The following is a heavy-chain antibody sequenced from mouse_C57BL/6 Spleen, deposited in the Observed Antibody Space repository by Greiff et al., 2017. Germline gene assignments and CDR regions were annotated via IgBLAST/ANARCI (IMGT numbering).Heavy chain of an antibody. CDR1: GYTFTSYT. CDR3: ARPSYYYGSSYGYFDV. J-gene: IGHJ1*03. V-gene: IGHV1-4*01. D-gene: IGHD1-1*01. CDR2: INPSRGYT. Sequence: QVQLKESGAELARPGASVKMSCKASGYTFTSYTMHWVKQRPGQGLEWIGYINPSRGYTKYNQKFKDKATLTADKSSSTAYMQLSSLTSEDSAVYYCARPSYYYGSSYGYFDVWGTGTTVTVSS.